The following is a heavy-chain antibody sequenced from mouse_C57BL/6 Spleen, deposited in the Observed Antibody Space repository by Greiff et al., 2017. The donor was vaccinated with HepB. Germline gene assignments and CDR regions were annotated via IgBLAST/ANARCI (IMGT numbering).Heavy chain of an antibody. CDR2: IYPGNSDT. CDR3: TREDYYGGAY. Sequence: VQLQQSGTVLARPGASVKMSCKTSGYTFTSYWMHWVKQRPGQGLEWIGAIYPGNSDTSYNQKFKGKAKRTAVTSASTAYMELSSLTNEDSAVYYCTREDYYGGAYWGQGTLVTVSA. V-gene: IGHV1-5*01. CDR1: GYTFTSYW. D-gene: IGHD1-2*01. J-gene: IGHJ3*01.